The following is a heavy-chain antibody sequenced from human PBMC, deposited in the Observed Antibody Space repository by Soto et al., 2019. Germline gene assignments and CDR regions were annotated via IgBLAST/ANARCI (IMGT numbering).Heavy chain of an antibody. CDR3: ARGFSIKAGYSSSWYGGDYYYYAMDV. D-gene: IGHD6-13*01. V-gene: IGHV4-34*01. Sequence: SETLSLTCAVYGGSFSGYYWSWIRQPPGKGLEWIGEINHSGSTNYNPSLKSRVTISVDTSKNQFSLKLSSVTAADTAVYYCARGFSIKAGYSSSWYGGDYYYYAMDVWGQGTTVTVSS. CDR1: GGSFSGYY. J-gene: IGHJ6*02. CDR2: INHSGST.